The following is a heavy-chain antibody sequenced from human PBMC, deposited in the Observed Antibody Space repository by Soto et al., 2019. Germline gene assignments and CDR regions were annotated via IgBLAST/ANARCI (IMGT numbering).Heavy chain of an antibody. CDR2: IYYSETT. CDR3: ARHWGQITMIRGDVHWCDP. D-gene: IGHD3-10*01. CDR1: GGSISSSSSY. V-gene: IGHV4-39*01. J-gene: IGHJ5*02. Sequence: QLKLQEWGPGLVKPSETLSLTCTVSGGSISSSSSYWGLIRQPQRKGLEWIGSIYYSETTYYHPSLNSRVTLPIDTSKHQSSRQLSSVTAAEPAVYYCARHWGQITMIRGDVHWCDPWGKVTLVTFSS.